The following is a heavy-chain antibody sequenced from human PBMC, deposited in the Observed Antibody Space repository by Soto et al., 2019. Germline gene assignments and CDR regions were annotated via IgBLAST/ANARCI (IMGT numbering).Heavy chain of an antibody. CDR2: IYPGDSDT. CDR3: ARRGAYHYDSSGYSAGF. Sequence: GESLKISCKGSGFSFSSYWIGWVRQMPGKGLEWMGIIYPGDSDTRYSPSFQGQVTISVDKSVSTAYLQWSSLKASDTAMYYCARRGAYHYDSSGYSAGFWGQGTLVT. J-gene: IGHJ4*02. CDR1: GFSFSSYW. D-gene: IGHD3-22*01. V-gene: IGHV5-51*01.